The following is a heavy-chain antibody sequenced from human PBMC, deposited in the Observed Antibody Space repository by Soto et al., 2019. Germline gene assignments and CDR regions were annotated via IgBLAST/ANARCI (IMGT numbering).Heavy chain of an antibody. CDR1: GGSISSGGYY. CDR2: IYYSGST. J-gene: IGHJ6*02. D-gene: IGHD4-17*01. CDR3: ARDPHGDYDYYYYGMDV. Sequence: QVQLQESGPGLVKPSQTLSLTCTVSGGSISSGGYYWSWIRQHPGKGLEWIGYIYYSGSTYYNPSLKSRVTISVDTSKNQFSLKLSSVTVADTAVYYCARDPHGDYDYYYYGMDVWGQGTTVTVSS. V-gene: IGHV4-31*03.